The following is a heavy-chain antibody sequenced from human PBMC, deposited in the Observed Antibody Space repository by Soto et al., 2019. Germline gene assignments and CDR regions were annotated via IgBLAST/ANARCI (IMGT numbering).Heavy chain of an antibody. CDR3: AGRVGATNYGMDV. Sequence: EVQLVDSGGGLIQPGGSLRLSCAASEFTVSSNCMNWVRQAPGKGLECVSTIYSGGSTYYADSVKGRFTISRDNSKNTLYLQMNDLRAEDTAVYYCAGRVGATNYGMDVWGQGTTVTVSS. V-gene: IGHV3-53*01. CDR2: IYSGGST. CDR1: EFTVSSNC. J-gene: IGHJ6*02. D-gene: IGHD1-26*01.